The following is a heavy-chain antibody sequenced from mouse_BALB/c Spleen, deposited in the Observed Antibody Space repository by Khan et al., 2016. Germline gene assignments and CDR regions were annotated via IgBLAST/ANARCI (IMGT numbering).Heavy chain of an antibody. CDR3: ATCVYYWYSDV. J-gene: IGHJ1*01. CDR2: INPDSSTI. Sequence: EVQLVESGGGRVQPGGSLKHSCTAAGLDFSRYWMSWVRQAPGKGLEWIGEINPDSSTINYTPSLKDKFIISRDNAKTTQYLQMRKERSEETALTYWATCVYYWYSDVLVAGTTVTVSS. CDR1: GLDFSRYW. V-gene: IGHV4-1*02.